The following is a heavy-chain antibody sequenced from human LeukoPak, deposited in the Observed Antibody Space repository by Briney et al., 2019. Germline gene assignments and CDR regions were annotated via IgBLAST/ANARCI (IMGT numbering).Heavy chain of an antibody. J-gene: IGHJ4*02. V-gene: IGHV3-73*01. CDR3: TRHGTSIAVAGTNDY. CDR1: GFTFSGSA. D-gene: IGHD6-19*01. Sequence: PGVSLTLSCAASGFTFSGSAMHWVRQASGKGLEWVGRIRSKANSYATAYAASVKGRFTISRDDSKNTAYLQMNSLKTEDTAVYYCTRHGTSIAVAGTNDYWGQGTLVTVSS. CDR2: IRSKANSYAT.